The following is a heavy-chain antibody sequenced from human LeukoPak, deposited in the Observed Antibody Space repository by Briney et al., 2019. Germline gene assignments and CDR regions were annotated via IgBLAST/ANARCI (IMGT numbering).Heavy chain of an antibody. CDR2: IYYSGST. V-gene: IGHV4-59*08. D-gene: IGHD3-3*01. CDR1: GGSISSYY. Sequence: SETLSLTCTVSGGSISSYYWSWIRQPPGKGLEWIGYIYYSGSTNYNPSLKSRVTISVDTSKNQFSLILTSVTAADTAVYYCARQTGAGLFILPGGQGTLVTVSS. CDR3: ARQTGAGLFILP. J-gene: IGHJ4*02.